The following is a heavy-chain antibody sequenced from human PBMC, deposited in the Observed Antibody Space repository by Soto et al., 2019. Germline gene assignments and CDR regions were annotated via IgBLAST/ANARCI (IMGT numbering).Heavy chain of an antibody. D-gene: IGHD3-9*01. J-gene: IGHJ4*02. CDR3: TTVVLEDFDWLSHSPFDY. CDR2: IKSKTDGGTT. CDR1: GFTFSNAW. V-gene: IGHV3-15*07. Sequence: GGSLSLSCAASGFTFSNAWMNWVRQAPGKGLEWVGRIKSKTDGGTTDYAAPVKGRFTISRDDSKNTLYLQMNSLKTEDTAVYYCTTVVLEDFDWLSHSPFDYWGQGTLVTVSS.